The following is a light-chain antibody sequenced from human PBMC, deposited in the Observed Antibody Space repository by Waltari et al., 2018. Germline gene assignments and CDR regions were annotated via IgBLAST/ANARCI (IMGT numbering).Light chain of an antibody. CDR2: GAS. J-gene: IGKJ1*01. V-gene: IGKV3-20*01. CDR1: QSVSRTG. Sequence: SCRASQSVSRTGAWYQQKPGQAPRLLNYGASTRATGIPERFSGGGSGTDFSLTISRLEPEDFAVYYCQHYVSLPATFGQGTKVEIK. CDR3: QHYVSLPAT.